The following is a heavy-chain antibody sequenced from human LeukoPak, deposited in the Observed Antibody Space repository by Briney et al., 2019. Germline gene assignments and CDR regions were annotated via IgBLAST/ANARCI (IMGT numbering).Heavy chain of an antibody. CDR2: VDWDDDK. V-gene: IGHV2-70*11. CDR1: GFSLTSSGMC. D-gene: IGHD7-27*01. J-gene: IGHJ2*01. Sequence: SGPALVKPTQTLTLTCTFSGFSLTSSGMCVNWFRHPPGTALEWLARVDWDDDKYYGTSLKTRLAISKDTSKNQVVLTMTNMDPADTATYYCARSNWGSHWFFDLWGRGTLVTVSS. CDR3: ARSNWGSHWFFDL.